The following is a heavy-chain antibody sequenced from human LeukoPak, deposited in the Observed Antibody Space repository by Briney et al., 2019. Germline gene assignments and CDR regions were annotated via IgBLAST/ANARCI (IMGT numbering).Heavy chain of an antibody. D-gene: IGHD3-10*01. CDR1: GGSFSGYY. CDR3: AKSNGYGLVDI. Sequence: PSETLSLTCAVYGGSFSGYYWSWIRPPPGKGLEWSGEINHSGSTNYNPSLKSRVTISVDTSKNQFSLKLSAVTAAGTAVYYCAKSNGYGLVDIWGQGTMVIV. V-gene: IGHV4-34*01. CDR2: INHSGST. J-gene: IGHJ3*02.